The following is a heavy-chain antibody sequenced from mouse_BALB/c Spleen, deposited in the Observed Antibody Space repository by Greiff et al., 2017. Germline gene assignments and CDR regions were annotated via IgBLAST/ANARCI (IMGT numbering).Heavy chain of an antibody. CDR1: GYSITSDYA. J-gene: IGHJ2*01. D-gene: IGHD2-4*01. Sequence: EVKLMESGPGLVKPSQSLSLTCTVTGYSITSDYAWNWIRQFPGNKLEWMGYISYSGSTSYNPSLKSRISITRDASKNQFFLQLNSVTTEDTATYYCARYDYDGYFDYWGQGTTLTVSS. V-gene: IGHV3-2*02. CDR3: ARYDYDGYFDY. CDR2: ISYSGST.